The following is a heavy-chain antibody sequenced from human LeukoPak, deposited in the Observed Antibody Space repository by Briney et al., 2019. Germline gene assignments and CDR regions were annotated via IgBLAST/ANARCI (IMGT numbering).Heavy chain of an antibody. CDR2: IYTSGST. V-gene: IGHV4-61*02. D-gene: IGHD6-13*01. Sequence: PSETLSLTCTVSGGSISSGSYYWSWIRQPAGKGLEWIGRIYTSGSTNYNPSLKSRVTISVDTSKNQFSLKLSSVTAADTAVYYCATTAAAGTRLAWFDPWGQGTLVTVSS. CDR3: ATTAAAGTRLAWFDP. CDR1: GGSISSGSYY. J-gene: IGHJ5*02.